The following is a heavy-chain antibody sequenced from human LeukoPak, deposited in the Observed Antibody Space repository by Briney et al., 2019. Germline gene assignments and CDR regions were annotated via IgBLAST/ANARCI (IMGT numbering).Heavy chain of an antibody. D-gene: IGHD5-18*01. J-gene: IGHJ4*02. CDR2: IYYSGTT. CDR1: GGSISSGGFY. Sequence: SQTLSLTCTVSGGSISSGGFYWSWIRQHPGKGLEWHGHIYYSGTTYYNPSLKSRVTFSVDTTKDQFSLKLNPVTAADTALYFCARGTTDGYSYGRFDYWGQGTVVTVSS. V-gene: IGHV4-31*03. CDR3: ARGTTDGYSYGRFDY.